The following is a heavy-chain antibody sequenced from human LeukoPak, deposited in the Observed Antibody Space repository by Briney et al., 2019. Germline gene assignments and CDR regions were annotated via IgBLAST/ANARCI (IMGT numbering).Heavy chain of an antibody. J-gene: IGHJ3*01. CDR2: ISGSGTST. Sequence: PWGSLRRSCSASGFTFTDYYMGWIRPAPGKGLEWLSYISGSGTSTFYVDSVKGRFTISRDNAKNSVDLQMNSLRAEDTAVYYCGRDFGLVGTKRSFDLWGQGTMVTVSS. D-gene: IGHD1-7*01. CDR1: GFTFTDYY. V-gene: IGHV3-11*01. CDR3: GRDFGLVGTKRSFDL.